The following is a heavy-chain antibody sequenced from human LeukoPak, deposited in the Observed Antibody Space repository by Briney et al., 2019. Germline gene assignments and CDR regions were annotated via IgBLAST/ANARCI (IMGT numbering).Heavy chain of an antibody. Sequence: GGSLRLSCAASGFTFSNAWMSWVRQAPGKGLEWVGRIKSKTDGGTTGYAAPVKGRFTISRDDPKNTLYLQMNSLKTEDTAVYYCTPHYDFWSGYVVWGQGTWSPSPQ. CDR3: TPHYDFWSGYVV. D-gene: IGHD3-3*01. CDR2: IKSKTDGGTT. J-gene: IGHJ4*02. CDR1: GFTFSNAW. V-gene: IGHV3-15*01.